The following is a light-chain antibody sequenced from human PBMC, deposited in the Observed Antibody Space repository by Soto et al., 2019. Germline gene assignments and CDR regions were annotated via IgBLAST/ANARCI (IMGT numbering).Light chain of an antibody. CDR2: DTS. CDR1: QSLNSSY. V-gene: IGKV3-15*01. Sequence: DIVLTQSPGTLSLSPGERATLSCRASQSLNSSYLAWYQQKPGQAPRLLIYDTSTRATGIPARFSGSGSGTEFTLTISSLQSEDFAVYYCQQYSNWPPITFGQGTRLEI. J-gene: IGKJ5*01. CDR3: QQYSNWPPIT.